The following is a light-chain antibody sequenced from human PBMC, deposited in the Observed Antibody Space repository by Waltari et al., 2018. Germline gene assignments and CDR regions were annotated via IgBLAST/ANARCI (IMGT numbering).Light chain of an antibody. CDR3: QTGGHGTWV. Sequence: QLVLTQSPSASASLGASVKLTCTLSSGHSSNVIAWLQQQPEKGPRYLMKVNSDGSHSKGDEIPDRFSGSSSGTERYRTISSLQSEDEADYYCQTGGHGTWVFGGGTKLTV. V-gene: IGLV4-69*01. J-gene: IGLJ3*02. CDR2: VNSDGSH. CDR1: SGHSSNV.